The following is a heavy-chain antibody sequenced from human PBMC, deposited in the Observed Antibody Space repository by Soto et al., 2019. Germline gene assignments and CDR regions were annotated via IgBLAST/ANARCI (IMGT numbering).Heavy chain of an antibody. V-gene: IGHV4-30-4*01. D-gene: IGHD3-3*01. J-gene: IGHJ3*02. CDR2: IYYSGST. CDR3: ARLGVATQVDAFDI. Sequence: SETLSLTCTVSGGSISSGDYYWSWIRQPPGKGLEWIGYIYYSGSTYYNPSLKSRVTISVDTSKNQFSLKLSSVTAADTAVYYCARLGVATQVDAFDIWGQGTMVTVSS. CDR1: GGSISSGDYY.